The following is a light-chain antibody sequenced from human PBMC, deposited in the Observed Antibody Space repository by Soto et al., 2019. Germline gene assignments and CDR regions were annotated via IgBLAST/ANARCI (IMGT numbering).Light chain of an antibody. J-gene: IGLJ2*01. V-gene: IGLV1-40*01. Sequence: QSVLTQPPSVSGAPGQSVTISCTGSSSNIGAGYDVHWYQQLPGRAPKLLIYGNTNRPSGVTDRFSGSKSGTSASLAITGLQAEDEADYYCLSFDSSLSVVFGGGTKLTVL. CDR1: SSNIGAGYD. CDR2: GNT. CDR3: LSFDSSLSVV.